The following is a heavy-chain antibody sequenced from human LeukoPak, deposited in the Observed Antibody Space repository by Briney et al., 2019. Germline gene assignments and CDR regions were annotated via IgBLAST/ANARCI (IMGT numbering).Heavy chain of an antibody. V-gene: IGHV1-69*04. Sequence: SVKVSCKASGGTFSSYAISWVRQAPGQGLEWMGRIIPILGIANYAQKFQGRVTITADKSTSTAYMELSSLRSEDTAVYYCARYRIEKVGPKIVYYGMDVWGQGTTVTVSS. D-gene: IGHD1-26*01. CDR1: GGTFSSYA. CDR2: IIPILGIA. J-gene: IGHJ6*02. CDR3: ARYRIEKVGPKIVYYGMDV.